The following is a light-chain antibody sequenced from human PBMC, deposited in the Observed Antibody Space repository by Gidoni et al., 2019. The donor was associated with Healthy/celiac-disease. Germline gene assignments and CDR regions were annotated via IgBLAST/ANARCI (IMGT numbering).Light chain of an antibody. J-gene: IGLJ2*01. CDR3: QSYDSSLSGFVV. CDR1: SSNIRAGYD. CDR2: GNS. V-gene: IGLV1-40*01. Sequence: QSVLTPPPSVSGAPGPRVPISCTGSSSNIRAGYDVHWYQQLPGTAPKLLIYGNSNRPSGVPDRFSGSKSGTSASLAITGLQAEDEADYYCQSYDSSLSGFVVFGGGTKLTVL.